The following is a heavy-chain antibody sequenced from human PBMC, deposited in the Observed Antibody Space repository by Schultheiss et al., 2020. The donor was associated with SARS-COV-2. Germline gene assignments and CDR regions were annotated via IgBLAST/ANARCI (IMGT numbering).Heavy chain of an antibody. Sequence: GESLKISCAASGFTFSSYSMNWVRQAPGKGLEWVSSVSGSGGSTYYADSVKGRFTISRDNSKNTLYLQMNSLRAEDTAVYYCAREGDWSGYYPGWFDPWGQGTLVTVSS. J-gene: IGHJ5*02. CDR1: GFTFSSYS. V-gene: IGHV3-23*01. CDR2: VSGSGGST. CDR3: AREGDWSGYYPGWFDP. D-gene: IGHD3-3*01.